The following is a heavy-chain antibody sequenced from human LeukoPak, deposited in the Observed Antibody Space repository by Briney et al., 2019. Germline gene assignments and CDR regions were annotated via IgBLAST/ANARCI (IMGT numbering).Heavy chain of an antibody. V-gene: IGHV3-23*01. Sequence: GGSLRLSCVGSGFIFRSYAVTWVRQAPGKGLEWVSSITANGDATYYADSVKGRFTISRDNSKNTLYLQTNSLRAEDTAVYYCATLELGTHDYWGQGTLVTVSS. CDR1: GFIFRSYA. J-gene: IGHJ4*02. CDR3: ATLELGTHDY. D-gene: IGHD7-27*01. CDR2: ITANGDAT.